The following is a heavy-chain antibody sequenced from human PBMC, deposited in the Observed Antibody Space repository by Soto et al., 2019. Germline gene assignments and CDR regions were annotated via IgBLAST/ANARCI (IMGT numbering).Heavy chain of an antibody. J-gene: IGHJ4*02. D-gene: IGHD6-19*01. CDR2: IGPGGDT. CDR1: GFTFSSYA. V-gene: IGHV3-23*01. Sequence: GGSLRLSCAASGFTFSSYAMSWVRQAPGKGLEWVSAIGPGGDTYYADSVKGRFTISRDNSKNTLYLQMNSLRADDTAVYYCTRGMKTSGWQDWGQGTPVTVSS. CDR3: TRGMKTSGWQD.